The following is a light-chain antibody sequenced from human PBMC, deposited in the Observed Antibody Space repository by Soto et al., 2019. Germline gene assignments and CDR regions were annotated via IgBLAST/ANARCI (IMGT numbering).Light chain of an antibody. J-gene: IGKJ1*01. CDR1: QSVLYISNNKNY. CDR2: WAS. Sequence: DIVMTQSPDSLAVCLGERATINCKSSQSVLYISNNKNYLAWNQEKPGQPPKLLIYWASTRESGVPDRFSGSGSGTDFTLTISSLQAEDVAVYYCQQYYSTPTWTFGQGTKVDIK. CDR3: QQYYSTPTWT. V-gene: IGKV4-1*01.